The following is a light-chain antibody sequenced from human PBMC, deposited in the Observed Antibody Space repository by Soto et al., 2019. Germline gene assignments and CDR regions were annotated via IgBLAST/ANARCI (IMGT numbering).Light chain of an antibody. CDR2: GAS. J-gene: IGKJ1*01. CDR3: HQYNNWPLWT. Sequence: EIVMTQSPATLSLSPGDRATLSCRASQSITRNLAWYQQHPGQPPSLLVYGASTRATGIPVRFSGSGSGTDFTLPISSLQSEDFAVSYCHQYNNWPLWTFGQGTKVEIK. CDR1: QSITRN. V-gene: IGKV3-15*01.